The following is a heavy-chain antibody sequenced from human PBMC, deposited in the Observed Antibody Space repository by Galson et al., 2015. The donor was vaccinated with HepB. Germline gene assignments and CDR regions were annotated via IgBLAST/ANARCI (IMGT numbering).Heavy chain of an antibody. Sequence: SVKVSCKASGYTFASYDINWVRQATGQGLECIGWMNPYNDNAGYSQKFQGRVTMTSATSISTAYMEVSSLTSEDTGVYYCARAGDFDYWGQGTLVTVSS. V-gene: IGHV1-8*01. J-gene: IGHJ4*02. CDR3: ARAGDFDY. CDR1: GYTFASYD. CDR2: MNPYNDNA.